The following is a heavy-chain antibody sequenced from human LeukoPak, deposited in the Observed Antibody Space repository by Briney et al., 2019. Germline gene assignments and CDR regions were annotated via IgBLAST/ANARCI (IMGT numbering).Heavy chain of an antibody. CDR2: ISGSGGST. Sequence: GGSLRLSCAASGFTFSSYAMSWVRQAPGKGLEWVSAISGSGGSTYYADSVKGRFTISRDNSKNTLYLQMNSLRAEDTAVYYCARDRSGLGIAVAGPTWGQGTLVTVSS. D-gene: IGHD6-19*01. V-gene: IGHV3-23*01. J-gene: IGHJ5*02. CDR1: GFTFSSYA. CDR3: ARDRSGLGIAVAGPT.